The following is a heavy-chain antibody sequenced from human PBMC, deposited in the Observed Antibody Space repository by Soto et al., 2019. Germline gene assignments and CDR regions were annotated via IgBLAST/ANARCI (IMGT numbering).Heavy chain of an antibody. CDR2: FNWNGSYI. J-gene: IGHJ3*02. D-gene: IGHD5-12*01. Sequence: PGGSLRLSCAASGFTFDEFGMSWVRQVPGKGPEWVSGFNWNGSYIYYADSVRGRFTISRDNSKNTLYLQMNSLRAEDTAVYYCARGQGYSGYAELPDAFDIWGQGTMVTVSS. CDR1: GFTFDEFG. CDR3: ARGQGYSGYAELPDAFDI. V-gene: IGHV3-20*04.